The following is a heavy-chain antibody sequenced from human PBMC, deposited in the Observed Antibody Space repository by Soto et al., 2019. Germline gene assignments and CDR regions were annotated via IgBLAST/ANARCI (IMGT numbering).Heavy chain of an antibody. D-gene: IGHD2-15*01. CDR1: GGSISSGDYY. Sequence: QVQLQESGPGLVKPSQTLSLTCPVSGGSISSGDYYWSWIRQPPGKGLEWIGYIYYSGSTYYNPSLKSRVTISVDTSKNQFSLKLSSVTAADTAVYYCARDGSLGVAAFDIWGQGTMVTVSS. CDR3: ARDGSLGVAAFDI. J-gene: IGHJ3*02. V-gene: IGHV4-30-4*01. CDR2: IYYSGST.